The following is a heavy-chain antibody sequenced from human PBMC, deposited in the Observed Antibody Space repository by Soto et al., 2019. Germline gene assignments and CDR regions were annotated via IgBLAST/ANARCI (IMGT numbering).Heavy chain of an antibody. D-gene: IGHD6-19*01. V-gene: IGHV4-34*01. CDR3: ARTPRAVAGTAGMDV. CDR1: GGSLSDYY. J-gene: IGHJ6*02. CDR2: INHSRSN. Sequence: QVQLQQWGAGLLKSSETLSLTCAVYGGSLSDYYWSWIRQPPGKGLEWIGEINHSRSNNYNPSLKSRVTISVDTSKNQFSLKVSSVTAADTAVYYCARTPRAVAGTAGMDVWGQGTTVTVSS.